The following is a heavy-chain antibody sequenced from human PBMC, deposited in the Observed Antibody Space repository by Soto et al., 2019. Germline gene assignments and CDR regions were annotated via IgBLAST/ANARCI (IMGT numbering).Heavy chain of an antibody. V-gene: IGHV1-69*13. J-gene: IGHJ6*02. CDR1: GGTFSSYA. Sequence: GASGKVSCKASGGTFSSYAISWVRQAPGQGLEWMGGIIPIFGTANYAQKFQGRVTITADESTSTAYMELSSLRSEDTAVYYCAKAARYYYYYGMDVWGQGTTVTVSS. D-gene: IGHD6-6*01. CDR2: IIPIFGTA. CDR3: AKAARYYYYYGMDV.